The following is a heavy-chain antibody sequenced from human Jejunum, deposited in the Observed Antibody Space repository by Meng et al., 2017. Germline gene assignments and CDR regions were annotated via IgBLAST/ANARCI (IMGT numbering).Heavy chain of an antibody. CDR3: ARDFEALNGV. J-gene: IGHJ1*01. CDR1: CDSISCSYW. Sequence: LVEGVPGLVKPWGTLSLTCAVSCDSISCSYWGRWGRQSAGKGLGWIWEIYHSGTTNYHPSLKSRVTLSVDKSKNQFSLNLSSVTAADTAVYFCARDFEALNGVWGQGTLVTVSS. D-gene: IGHD2-8*01. CDR2: IYHSGTT. V-gene: IGHV4-4*02.